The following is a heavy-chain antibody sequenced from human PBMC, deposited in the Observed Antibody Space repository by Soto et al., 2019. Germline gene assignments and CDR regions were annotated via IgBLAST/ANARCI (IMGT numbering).Heavy chain of an antibody. J-gene: IGHJ5*02. Sequence: GESLKISCKGSGYSFTSYWISWVRRMPGKGLEWMGRIDPSDSYTNYSPSFQGHVTISADKSISTAYLQWSSLKASDTAMYYCARHVPSQYTAMVPFDPWGQGTLVTVS. CDR1: GYSFTSYW. CDR2: IDPSDSYT. V-gene: IGHV5-10-1*01. D-gene: IGHD5-18*01. CDR3: ARHVPSQYTAMVPFDP.